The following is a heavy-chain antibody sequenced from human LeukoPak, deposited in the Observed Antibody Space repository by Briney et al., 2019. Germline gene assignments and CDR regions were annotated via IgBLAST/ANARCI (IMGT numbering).Heavy chain of an antibody. CDR3: ARAVVFYYDGSGYSTRFDY. Sequence: PSETLSLTCTVSGGSTSSYYWSWIRQPPGKGLEWTGYIYYSGSTSYTPSLKSRVTISLDTSKNQFSLKVRSVTAADTAMYYCARAVVFYYDGSGYSTRFDYWGQGTLVTVSS. CDR1: GGSTSSYY. J-gene: IGHJ4*02. CDR2: IYYSGST. V-gene: IGHV4-59*01. D-gene: IGHD3-22*01.